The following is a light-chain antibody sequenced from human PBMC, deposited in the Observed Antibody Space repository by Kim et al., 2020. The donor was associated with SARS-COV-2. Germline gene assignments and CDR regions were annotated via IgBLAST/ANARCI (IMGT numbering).Light chain of an antibody. CDR1: SSNIGNNY. J-gene: IGLJ2*01. CDR3: GTWDSSHVV. Sequence: QSVLTHPPSVSAAPGQKVTISCSGSSSNIGNNYVSWYQQLPGTAPKLLIYDNNKRPSGIPDRFSGSKSGTSATLGITGLQTGDEADYYCGTWDSSHVVFGGGTQLTVL. V-gene: IGLV1-51*01. CDR2: DNN.